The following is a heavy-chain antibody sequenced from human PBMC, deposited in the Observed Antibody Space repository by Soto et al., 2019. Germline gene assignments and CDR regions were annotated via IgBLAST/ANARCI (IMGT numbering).Heavy chain of an antibody. D-gene: IGHD7-27*01. CDR3: ARETGGPLYGMDV. CDR2: IWYDGSKE. Sequence: QVQLVESGGGVVQPGRSLRLSCATSGFIFSSYGLHWVRQAPGKGLEWVAVIWYDGSKEYYVDSVKGRFTISRDNSKNTLYLQMNSLRVEDTAVYYCARETGGPLYGMDVWGQGTTVTVSS. J-gene: IGHJ6*02. CDR1: GFIFSSYG. V-gene: IGHV3-33*01.